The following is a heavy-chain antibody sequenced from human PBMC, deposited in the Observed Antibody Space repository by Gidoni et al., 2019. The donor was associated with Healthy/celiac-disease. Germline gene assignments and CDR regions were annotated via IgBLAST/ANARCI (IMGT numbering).Heavy chain of an antibody. Sequence: QAQLVQSGAEGKKPGASVKVSCKASGYTFTSYGISWVRQAPGQGLEWLGWISAYNGNTNDAQKLQGRVTMTTDTSTSTAYMELRSLRSDDTAVYYCARDVRLLWFGETGMDVWGQGTTVTVSS. CDR1: GYTFTSYG. V-gene: IGHV1-18*01. CDR3: ARDVRLLWFGETGMDV. D-gene: IGHD3-10*01. J-gene: IGHJ6*02. CDR2: ISAYNGNT.